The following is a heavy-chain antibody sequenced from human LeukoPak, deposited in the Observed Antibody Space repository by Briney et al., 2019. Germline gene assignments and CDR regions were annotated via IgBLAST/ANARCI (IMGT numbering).Heavy chain of an antibody. CDR1: GYTFTGYY. Sequence: ASVKVSCKASGYTFTGYYMHWVRQAPGQGLEWMGWINPNSGGTNYAQKFQGWVTMTRDTSISTAYMELSRLRSDDTAVYYCARGWESISSSGWYGGSGMDVWGQGTTVTVSS. V-gene: IGHV1-2*04. CDR3: ARGWESISSSGWYGGSGMDV. J-gene: IGHJ6*02. CDR2: INPNSGGT. D-gene: IGHD6-19*01.